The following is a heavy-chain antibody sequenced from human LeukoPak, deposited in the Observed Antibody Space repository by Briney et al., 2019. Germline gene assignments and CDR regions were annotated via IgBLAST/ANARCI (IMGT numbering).Heavy chain of an antibody. CDR1: GFTFSAYT. CDR2: ISYDGSNK. Sequence: GTSLRLSCVASGFTFSAYTMHWVRQAPGKGLEWVALISYDGSNKYYADSVRGRFTISRDNSKNTLYLQMNSLRGEDTAVYYCASGSDSIGYSGGGILDYWGQGILVTVSS. D-gene: IGHD6-19*01. J-gene: IGHJ4*02. CDR3: ASGSDSIGYSGGGILDY. V-gene: IGHV3-30-3*01.